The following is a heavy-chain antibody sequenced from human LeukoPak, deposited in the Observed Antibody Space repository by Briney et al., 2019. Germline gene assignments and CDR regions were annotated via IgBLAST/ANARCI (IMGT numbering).Heavy chain of an antibody. V-gene: IGHV3-23*01. CDR1: GFTFSSYA. D-gene: IGHD3-10*01. Sequence: GGSLRLSCAASGFTFSSYAMSWVRQAPGKGLEWVSAISGSGGSTYYADSVKGRFTISRDNSKNTLYLQMNSLRAEDTAVYYCAKDNVLLWFGEPLSYFDYWGQGTLVTVSS. CDR3: AKDNVLLWFGEPLSYFDY. J-gene: IGHJ4*02. CDR2: ISGSGGST.